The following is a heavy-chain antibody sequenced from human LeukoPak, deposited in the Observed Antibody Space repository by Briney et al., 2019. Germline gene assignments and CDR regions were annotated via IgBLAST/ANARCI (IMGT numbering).Heavy chain of an antibody. CDR1: GYTFTDYY. V-gene: IGHV1-2*02. J-gene: IGHJ6*02. D-gene: IGHD6-13*01. Sequence: ASVKVSCKPSGYTFTDYYIHWVRQAPGQGLEWVGWINPNNGGTNYAPKFQGRVTLTRDTSINTDYMEVSRLKSDDTAVYYCARGSSTWSYGMDVWGQGTTVIVSS. CDR2: INPNNGGT. CDR3: ARGSSTWSYGMDV.